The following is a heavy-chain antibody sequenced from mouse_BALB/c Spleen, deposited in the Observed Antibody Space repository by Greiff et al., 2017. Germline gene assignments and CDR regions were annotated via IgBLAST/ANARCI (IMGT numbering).Heavy chain of an antibody. CDR2: INPYNGAT. J-gene: IGHJ4*01. V-gene: IGHV1-31*01. D-gene: IGHD2-2*01. CDR3: ARWGGYPTLYAMDY. Sequence: VQLQQSGPELVKPGASVKISCKASGYSFTGYYMHWVKQSHVKSLEWIGRINPYNGATSYNQNFKDKASLTVDKSSSTAYMELHSLTSEDSAVYYCARWGGYPTLYAMDYWGQGTSVTVSS. CDR1: GYSFTGYY.